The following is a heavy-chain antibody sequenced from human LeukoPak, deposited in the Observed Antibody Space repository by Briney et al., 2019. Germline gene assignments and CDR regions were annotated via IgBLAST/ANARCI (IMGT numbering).Heavy chain of an antibody. J-gene: IGHJ5*02. CDR3: ARWHQGYCSSTSCPA. V-gene: IGHV1-69*13. D-gene: IGHD2-2*01. CDR1: GGTFSSYA. Sequence: SVKVSCKASGGTFSSYAISWVRQAPGQGLEWMGGIIPIFGTANYAQKFQGRVTMTADESTSTAYMELSSLRSEDTAVYYCARWHQGYCSSTSCPAWGQGTLVTVSS. CDR2: IIPIFGTA.